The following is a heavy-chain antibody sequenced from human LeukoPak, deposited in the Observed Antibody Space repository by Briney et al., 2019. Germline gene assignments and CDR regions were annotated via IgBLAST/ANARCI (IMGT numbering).Heavy chain of an antibody. Sequence: GGSLRLSCAASGFTFSDYYMSWIRQAPGKGLEWVSYISSSGSTIYYADSVKGRFTISRDNAKNSLYLQMTSLRAEDTAVYYCARVGPDIVVVVAAPYYFDYWGQGTLVTVSS. J-gene: IGHJ4*02. CDR2: ISSSGSTI. V-gene: IGHV3-11*04. D-gene: IGHD2-15*01. CDR3: ARVGPDIVVVVAAPYYFDY. CDR1: GFTFSDYY.